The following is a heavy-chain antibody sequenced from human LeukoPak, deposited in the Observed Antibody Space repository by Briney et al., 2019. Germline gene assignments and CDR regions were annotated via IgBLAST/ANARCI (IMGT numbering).Heavy chain of an antibody. V-gene: IGHV3-33*01. J-gene: IGHJ6*04. CDR2: IWYDGSNK. CDR3: ARDMGDIVVVPAGPHGMDV. CDR1: GFTFSSYG. Sequence: PGRSLRLSCAASGFTFSSYGMHWVRQAPGKGLEWVAVIWYDGSNKYYADSVKGRFTISRDNSKNTLYLQMNSLRAEDTAVYYCARDMGDIVVVPAGPHGMDVWGKGTTVTVSS. D-gene: IGHD2-2*01.